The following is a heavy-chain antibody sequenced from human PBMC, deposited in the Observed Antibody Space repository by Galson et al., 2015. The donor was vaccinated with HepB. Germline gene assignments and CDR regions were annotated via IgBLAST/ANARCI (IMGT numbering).Heavy chain of an antibody. CDR3: ARGWNHSPTRMDVFDI. J-gene: IGHJ3*02. CDR1: GFTFSTYS. D-gene: IGHD1-14*01. V-gene: IGHV3-21*01. CDR2: IRSSSSNI. Sequence: SLRLSCAASGFTFSTYSMNWVRQAPGKGPEWVSSIRSSSSNIYYADSVKGRFTISRDNAKNSLYLQMNSLRAEDTAVYYCARGWNHSPTRMDVFDIWGQGTVVTVSS.